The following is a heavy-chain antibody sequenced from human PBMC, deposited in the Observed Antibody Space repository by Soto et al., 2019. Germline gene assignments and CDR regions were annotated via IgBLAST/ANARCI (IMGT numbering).Heavy chain of an antibody. CDR3: ARGYRSSTSCKASDYYYYGMDV. CDR1: GDSVSSNSAA. CDR2: TYYRSKWYN. V-gene: IGHV6-1*01. Sequence: SQTLSLTCAISGDSVSSNSAAWNWIRQSPSRGLEWLGRTYYRSKWYNDYAVSVKSRITINPDTSKNQFSLQLNSVTPEDTAVYYCARGYRSSTSCKASDYYYYGMDVWGQGTTVTVSS. J-gene: IGHJ6*02. D-gene: IGHD2-2*01.